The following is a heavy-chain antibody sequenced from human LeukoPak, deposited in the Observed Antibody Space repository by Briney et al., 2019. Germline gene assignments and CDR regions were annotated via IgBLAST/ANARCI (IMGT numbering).Heavy chain of an antibody. CDR3: AREMGGDYGSGTFFDL. V-gene: IGHV3-11*01. CDR1: EFVFSDYY. D-gene: IGHD3-10*01. Sequence: PGGSLRLSCAASEFVFSDYYMSWVRQAPGKGLEWVSYISSGGDTKYYADSVKGRSTISRDNAKNSLYLQMNNLRAEETAVYYCAREMGGDYGSGTFFDLWGQGNMVTVSS. J-gene: IGHJ4*02. CDR2: ISSGGDTK.